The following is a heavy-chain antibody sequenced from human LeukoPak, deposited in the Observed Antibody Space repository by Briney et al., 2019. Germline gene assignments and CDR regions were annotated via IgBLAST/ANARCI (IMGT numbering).Heavy chain of an antibody. D-gene: IGHD2-8*01. CDR2: ISTSGRTI. CDR3: ARGLSVYARTLYYFDS. Sequence: QPGGSLRLSCAASGFTFSSYEMNWVHQAPGKGLEWVSYISTSGRTIYYADSVKGRFTISRDNAQNSLYLQMNSLRAEDTAVYYCARGLSVYARTLYYFDSWGQGTLVTVSS. J-gene: IGHJ4*02. V-gene: IGHV3-48*03. CDR1: GFTFSSYE.